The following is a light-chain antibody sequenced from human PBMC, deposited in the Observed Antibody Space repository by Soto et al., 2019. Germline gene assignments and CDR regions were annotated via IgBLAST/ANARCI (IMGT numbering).Light chain of an antibody. Sequence: EIVLPQSPGTLSLSPGERATLSCRTSESVSDSQLAWYQQKPGQAPRLLIYAVSSRATGIADRFSGSGSGTDFTLTISRLEPEDFALYYCQQYGSSRWTFGQG. J-gene: IGKJ1*01. CDR3: QQYGSSRWT. V-gene: IGKV3-20*01. CDR1: ESVSDSQ. CDR2: AVS.